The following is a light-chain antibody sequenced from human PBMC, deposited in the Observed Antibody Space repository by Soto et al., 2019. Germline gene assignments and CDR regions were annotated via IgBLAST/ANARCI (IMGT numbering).Light chain of an antibody. CDR2: GAS. Sequence: ETVLTQSPGTLSLSPGERATLSCRASESVSTSLAWYQQKPGQAPSLLIYGASKRATGIPARFSGSGSGTDFTLTISSLEPEDFAVYFCQQHNNWPTFGQGTRLDIK. J-gene: IGKJ5*01. CDR1: ESVSTS. CDR3: QQHNNWPT. V-gene: IGKV3-11*01.